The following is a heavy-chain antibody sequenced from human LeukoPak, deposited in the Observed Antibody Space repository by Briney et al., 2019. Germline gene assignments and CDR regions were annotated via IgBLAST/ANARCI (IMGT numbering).Heavy chain of an antibody. CDR1: GFSFSSYA. D-gene: IGHD3-16*01. Sequence: PGGSLRLSCSASGFSFSSYALHWVRQAPGKGLQYVSGINSHGDNTYYADSVRGRFTISRDNSKNTVFLQMSSLRAEDTALYYCVKTMIPFGGLIRTDAFDIWGPGTTVTVSS. J-gene: IGHJ3*02. V-gene: IGHV3-64D*06. CDR3: VKTMIPFGGLIRTDAFDI. CDR2: INSHGDNT.